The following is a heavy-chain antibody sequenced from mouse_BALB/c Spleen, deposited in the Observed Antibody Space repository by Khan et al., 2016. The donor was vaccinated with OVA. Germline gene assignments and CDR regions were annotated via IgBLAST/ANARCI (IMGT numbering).Heavy chain of an antibody. D-gene: IGHD2-14*01. CDR2: INPSNGYT. Sequence: QVQLQQSGPELARPGASVKMSCKASGYTFTSYKIHWIKQRPGQGLAWIGYINPSNGYTNYNQKFKNKATFTTDKSSNTAYMQLSILTSEDSAVYNCVRDGAYHRNDGWFAYWGQGTLVTVSA. CDR1: GYTFTSYK. CDR3: VRDGAYHRNDGWFAY. J-gene: IGHJ3*01. V-gene: IGHV1-4*01.